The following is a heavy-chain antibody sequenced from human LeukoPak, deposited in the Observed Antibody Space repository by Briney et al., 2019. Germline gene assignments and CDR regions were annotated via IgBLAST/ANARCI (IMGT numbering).Heavy chain of an antibody. CDR3: ARRHQRGYYDSSGTFDY. CDR2: IYHSGST. Sequence: PSETLSLTCAVYGGSFSGYYWSWIRQPPGKGLEWIGSIYHSGSTNYNPSLKSRVTISVDTSKNQFSLKLSSVTAADTAVYYCARRHQRGYYDSSGTFDYWGQGTLVTVSS. CDR1: GGSFSGYY. J-gene: IGHJ4*02. D-gene: IGHD3-22*01. V-gene: IGHV4-34*01.